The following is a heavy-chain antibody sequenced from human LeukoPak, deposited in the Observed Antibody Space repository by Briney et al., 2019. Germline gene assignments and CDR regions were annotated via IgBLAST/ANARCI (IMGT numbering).Heavy chain of an antibody. D-gene: IGHD2-15*01. J-gene: IGHJ5*02. V-gene: IGHV1-2*02. Sequence: GASVKVSRKASGYTFTGYYMHWVRQAPGQGLEWMGWINPNSGGTNYALKFQGRVTMTRDTSISTAYMELSRLRSDDTAVYYCAREGDIVADVNWFDPWGQGTLVTVSS. CDR2: INPNSGGT. CDR1: GYTFTGYY. CDR3: AREGDIVADVNWFDP.